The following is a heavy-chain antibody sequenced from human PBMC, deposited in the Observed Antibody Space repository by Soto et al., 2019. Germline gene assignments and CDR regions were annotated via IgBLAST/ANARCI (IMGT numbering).Heavy chain of an antibody. CDR1: GGSISSSSYY. J-gene: IGHJ3*02. CDR3: ARVVGEVDYSSSSDAFDI. V-gene: IGHV4-39*01. Sequence: SETLSLTCTVSGGSISSSSYYWGWIRQHPGKGLEWIGSIYYSGNTYYNPSLKSRVTISVDTAKNQFSLKLSSVTAADTAVYYCARVVGEVDYSSSSDAFDIWGQGTMVTVSS. CDR2: IYYSGNT. D-gene: IGHD6-6*01.